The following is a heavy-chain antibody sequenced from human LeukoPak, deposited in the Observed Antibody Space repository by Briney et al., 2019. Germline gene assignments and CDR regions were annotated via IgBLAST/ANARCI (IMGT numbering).Heavy chain of an antibody. CDR3: ARHQRIVGAIGYYFDY. J-gene: IGHJ4*02. CDR2: IYYSGST. D-gene: IGHD1-26*01. CDR1: GGSISSYY. V-gene: IGHV4-39*01. Sequence: PSETLSLTCTVSGGSISSYYWGWIRQPPGKGLEWIGSIYYSGSTYYNPSLKSRVTISVDTSKNQFSLKLSSVTAADTAVYYCARHQRIVGAIGYYFDYWGQGTLVTVSS.